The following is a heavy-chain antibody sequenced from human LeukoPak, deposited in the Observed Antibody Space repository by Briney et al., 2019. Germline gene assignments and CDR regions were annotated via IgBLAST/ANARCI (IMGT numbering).Heavy chain of an antibody. J-gene: IGHJ4*02. Sequence: SETLSLTCAVSGYSISSGYYWGWIRQPPGRGLGWIGIIFRAGNTSYNPSLKSRVTISVDTSKNQFSLKLSSVTAADTATYYCARVVTLGGNDYWGQGTLVTVSS. CDR3: ARVVTLGGNDY. CDR2: IFRAGNT. V-gene: IGHV4-38-2*01. CDR1: GYSISSGYY. D-gene: IGHD4-23*01.